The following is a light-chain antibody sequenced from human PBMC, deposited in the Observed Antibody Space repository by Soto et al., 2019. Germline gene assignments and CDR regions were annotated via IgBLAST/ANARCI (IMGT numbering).Light chain of an antibody. J-gene: IGKJ4*01. CDR1: QHISSW. CDR2: AAS. CDR3: QQADSFPLT. V-gene: IGKV1-12*01. Sequence: DIQMTQSPSSVSASAGDRVTITCRASQHISSWLAWYQQKPGRAPKLLIYAASTLQSGVPSRFSGSGSGTDFSLTITSLQPEDSATSYCQQADSFPLTFGGGTKVDIK.